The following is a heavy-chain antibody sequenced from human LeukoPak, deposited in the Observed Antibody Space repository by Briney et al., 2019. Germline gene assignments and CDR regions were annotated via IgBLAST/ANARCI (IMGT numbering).Heavy chain of an antibody. V-gene: IGHV1-8*02. Sequence: ASVKVSCKASGYTFTNYDINWVRQAAGQGLEWMGWMNPNSGNTGYAERFHGRVTMTRNTSISTAYMELSSLRSEDTAVYYCARGSLGRWVPVSWGQGTLVTVSA. CDR3: ARGSLGRWVPVS. CDR2: MNPNSGNT. CDR1: GYTFTNYD. J-gene: IGHJ4*01. D-gene: IGHD4-23*01.